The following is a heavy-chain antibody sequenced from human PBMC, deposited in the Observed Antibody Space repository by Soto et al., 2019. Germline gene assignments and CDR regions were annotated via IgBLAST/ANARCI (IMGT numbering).Heavy chain of an antibody. Sequence: QVQLQESGPGLVKPSETLSLTCTVSGGSISSYYWSWIRQPPGKGLEWIGYIYYSGSTNYNPSLTSRVTISVDTSKNQFSLKLSSVTAADTAVYYCARARIAAAGTGYYYMDVWGKGTTVTVSS. J-gene: IGHJ6*03. D-gene: IGHD6-13*01. V-gene: IGHV4-59*01. CDR1: GGSISSYY. CDR3: ARARIAAAGTGYYYMDV. CDR2: IYYSGST.